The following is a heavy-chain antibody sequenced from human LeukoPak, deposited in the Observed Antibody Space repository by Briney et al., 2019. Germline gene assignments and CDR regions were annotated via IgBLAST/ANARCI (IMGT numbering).Heavy chain of an antibody. CDR1: GGSISSYY. J-gene: IGHJ4*02. Sequence: PSETLSLTCTVSGGSISSYYWTWIRQPPGKGLEWIGYISYSGSTNYNPSLKSRVTISVDTSKNQFFLKLSSVTAADTALYHCTRGNANWGQGTLVTVSS. CDR2: ISYSGST. V-gene: IGHV4-59*01. CDR3: TRGNAN.